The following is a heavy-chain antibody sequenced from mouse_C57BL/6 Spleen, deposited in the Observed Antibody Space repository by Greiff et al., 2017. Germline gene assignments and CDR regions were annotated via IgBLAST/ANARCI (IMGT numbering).Heavy chain of an antibody. Sequence: VQLQQSGPELVKPGASVKISCKASGYAFSSSWMNWVKQRPGKGLEWIGRIYPGDGDTNYNGKFKGKATLTADKSSSTAYMQLSSLTSEDSAVYFCARYGSSYWYFDVWGTGTTVTVS. J-gene: IGHJ1*03. CDR1: GYAFSSSW. D-gene: IGHD1-1*01. CDR3: ARYGSSYWYFDV. V-gene: IGHV1-82*01. CDR2: IYPGDGDT.